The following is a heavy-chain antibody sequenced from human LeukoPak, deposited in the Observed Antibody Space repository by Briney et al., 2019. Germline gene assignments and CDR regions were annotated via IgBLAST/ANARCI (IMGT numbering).Heavy chain of an antibody. J-gene: IGHJ4*02. CDR1: GFTFSSYA. V-gene: IGHV3-23*01. CDR3: AKDIFDSSGPLDY. D-gene: IGHD3-22*01. CDR2: ISGSGGST. Sequence: EGSLRLSCAASGFTFSSYAMSWVRQAPGKGLEWVLAISGSGGSTYYADSVKGRFTISRDNSKNTLYLQMNSLRAEDTAVYYCAKDIFDSSGPLDYWGQGTLVTVSS.